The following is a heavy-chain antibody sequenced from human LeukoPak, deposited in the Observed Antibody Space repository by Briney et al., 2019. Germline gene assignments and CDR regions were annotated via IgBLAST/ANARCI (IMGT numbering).Heavy chain of an antibody. CDR3: ARLPGSGYFDY. V-gene: IGHV4-39*01. J-gene: IGHJ4*02. D-gene: IGHD3-22*01. CDR1: GGSISSGTYY. CDR2: IYYTGSM. Sequence: SETLSLTCTVSGGSISSGTYYWGWIRQPPGKGLEWVATIYYTGSMYYNPSLKGRVTVSVDTSKNQFSLKLSSVTAADTAVSYCARLPGSGYFDYWGQGILVTVSS.